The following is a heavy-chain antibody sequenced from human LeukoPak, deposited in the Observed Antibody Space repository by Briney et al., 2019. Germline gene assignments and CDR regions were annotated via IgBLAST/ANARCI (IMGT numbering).Heavy chain of an antibody. CDR3: AKASRSYYNPFDY. CDR1: GFTFSSYA. CDR2: ISGSGGST. Sequence: GGSLRLSCAASGFTFSSYAMSWVRQAPGKGLEWVSVISGSGGSTYYADSVKGRFTISRDNSKNTLYLQMNSLRAEDTAVYYCAKASRSYYNPFDYWGQGTLVTVSS. J-gene: IGHJ4*02. D-gene: IGHD1-26*01. V-gene: IGHV3-23*01.